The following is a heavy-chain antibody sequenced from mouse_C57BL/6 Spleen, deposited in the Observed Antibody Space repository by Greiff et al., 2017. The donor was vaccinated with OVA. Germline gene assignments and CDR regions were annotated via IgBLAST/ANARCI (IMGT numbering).Heavy chain of an antibody. CDR1: GYTFTRYW. V-gene: IGHV1-64*01. D-gene: IGHD1-1*01. CDR2: IHPHSGST. J-gene: IGHJ4*01. CDR3: ARGTTVNAMDY. Sequence: QVQLQQPGAELVKPGASVKLSCKASGYTFTRYWMHWVKQRPGQGLEWIGMIHPHSGSTNYNEKFKSKATLTVDKSSSTAYMQLSSLTSEDSAVYYCARGTTVNAMDYWGQGTSVTVSS.